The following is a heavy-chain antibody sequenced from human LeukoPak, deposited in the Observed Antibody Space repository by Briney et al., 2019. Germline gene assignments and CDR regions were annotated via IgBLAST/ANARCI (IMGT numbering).Heavy chain of an antibody. V-gene: IGHV3-7*01. CDR1: GFIFSNYW. Sequence: GGSLRLSCAASGFIFSNYWMPWVRQSPGKGLEWVANIKQDGSQKYYVDSVKGQFTISRDNAKNSLYLEMNSLRAEDTAVYYCARDRGDRLFDYWGQGILVTVSS. J-gene: IGHJ4*02. CDR3: ARDRGDRLFDY. CDR2: IKQDGSQK. D-gene: IGHD4-17*01.